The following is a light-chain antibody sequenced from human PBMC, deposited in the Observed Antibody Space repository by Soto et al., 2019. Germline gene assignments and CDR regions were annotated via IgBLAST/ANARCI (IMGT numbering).Light chain of an antibody. J-gene: IGKJ2*01. CDR1: QSVLYSSDNKTY. CDR3: QKYYSIPYT. V-gene: IGKV4-1*01. CDR2: WAS. Sequence: DIVMTQSPDSLAVSLGERATINCKSSQSVLYSSDNKTYLAWYQQKPGQPPKLLIYWASTRESGVPDRFSGSGSGTEFTLTISSLQAEDVAVFYCQKYYSIPYTFGQGTKLEIK.